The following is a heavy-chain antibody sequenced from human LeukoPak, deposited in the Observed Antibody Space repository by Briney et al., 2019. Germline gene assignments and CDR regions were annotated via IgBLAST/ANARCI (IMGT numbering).Heavy chain of an antibody. D-gene: IGHD6-19*01. CDR2: IRYDGSNK. V-gene: IGHV3-30*02. CDR1: GFTFSSYG. J-gene: IGHJ4*02. CDR3: ARDRYSSGWYGDFDC. Sequence: HPGGSLRLFCAASGFTFSSYGMHWVRQAPGKGLEWVAFIRYDGSNKYYADSVKGRFTISRDNSKNTLYLQMNSLRAEDTAVYYCARDRYSSGWYGDFDCWGQGTLVTVSS.